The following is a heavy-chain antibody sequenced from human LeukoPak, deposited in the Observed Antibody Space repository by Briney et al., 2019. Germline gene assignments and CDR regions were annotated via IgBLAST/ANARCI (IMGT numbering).Heavy chain of an antibody. CDR2: VDPEDGET. CDR1: GYTFTDYY. Sequence: ASVKISCKVSGYTFTDYYMHWVQQAPGKGLEWMGLVDPEDGETIYAEKFQGRVTITADTSTDTAYMELSSLRSDDTAVYYCARALGYVDTAMGGIDYWGQGTLVTVSS. J-gene: IGHJ4*02. D-gene: IGHD5-18*01. CDR3: ARALGYVDTAMGGIDY. V-gene: IGHV1-69-2*01.